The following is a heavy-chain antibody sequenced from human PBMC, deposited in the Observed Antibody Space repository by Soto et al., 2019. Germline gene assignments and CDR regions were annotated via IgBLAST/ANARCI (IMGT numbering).Heavy chain of an antibody. J-gene: IGHJ6*03. V-gene: IGHV4-4*02. Sequence: SEMLCLTCAVSSGSIGGSSWRSWVRQPPGKGLEWIGEIYHSGSTNYNPSLKSRVTISVDKSKNQFSLKLSSVTAADTAVYYCASATYDSWSGRQTHYYYMDVWGKGTTVTVSS. CDR1: SGSIGGSSW. CDR2: IYHSGST. D-gene: IGHD3-3*01. CDR3: ASATYDSWSGRQTHYYYMDV.